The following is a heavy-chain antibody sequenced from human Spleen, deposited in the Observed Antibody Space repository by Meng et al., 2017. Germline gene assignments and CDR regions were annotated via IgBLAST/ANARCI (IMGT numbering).Heavy chain of an antibody. D-gene: IGHD6-13*01. CDR3: ARGQLASSTFSATNWFDP. CDR1: GGSFSGYY. J-gene: IGHJ5*02. CDR2: INHRGST. V-gene: IGHV4-34*01. Sequence: VPVQQWGAGLLKPPRSLSLPCAVEGGSFSGYYWSWIRQPPGKGLEWIGEINHRGSTRYNPSLKSRVIISGDTSKNQFSLKLSSVTGADTAVYYCARGQLASSTFSATNWFDPWGQGTLVTVSS.